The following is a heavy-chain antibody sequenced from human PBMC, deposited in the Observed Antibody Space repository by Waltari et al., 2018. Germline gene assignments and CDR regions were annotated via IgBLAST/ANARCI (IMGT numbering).Heavy chain of an antibody. Sequence: QVQLVQSGAEVKKPGASVKVSCKVSGYTLTELSMHWVRQAPGKGLEWMGGFDPEDGETSYEQKFQGRFTMTEDTSTDTAYMELSSLRSEDTAVYYCAIRYHTNYEADCSGGSCYSLNDYWGQGTLVTVSS. CDR2: FDPEDGET. D-gene: IGHD2-15*01. J-gene: IGHJ4*02. CDR1: GYTLTELS. CDR3: AIRYHTNYEADCSGGSCYSLNDY. V-gene: IGHV1-24*01.